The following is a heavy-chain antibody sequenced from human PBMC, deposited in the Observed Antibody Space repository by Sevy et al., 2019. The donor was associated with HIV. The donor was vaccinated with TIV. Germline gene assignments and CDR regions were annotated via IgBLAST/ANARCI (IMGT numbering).Heavy chain of an antibody. Sequence: GGSLRLSCAASRFIFSSAWMSWVRQAPGKGLEWVGRIRSKTDGGATDYAAPVRGRFTISRDDSKNTLYLQMNSLKTEDTAVYYCVTDEEWNGVGATSFDYWGQGTLVTVSS. V-gene: IGHV3-15*01. CDR3: VTDEEWNGVGATSFDY. CDR1: RFIFSSAW. D-gene: IGHD1-26*01. CDR2: IRSKTDGGAT. J-gene: IGHJ4*02.